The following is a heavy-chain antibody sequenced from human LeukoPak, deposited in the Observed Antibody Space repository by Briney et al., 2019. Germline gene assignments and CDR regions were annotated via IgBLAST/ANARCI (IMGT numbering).Heavy chain of an antibody. CDR2: IYYTGSA. J-gene: IGHJ4*02. V-gene: IGHV4-39*01. CDR1: GASITSSSSY. D-gene: IGHD2-2*01. CDR3: ARHRYCNSSSCYAFDY. Sequence: PSETLSLTCSVSGASITSSSSYWGWIRQPPGKGLEWIGSIYYTGSADYNPSLKSRVTISVDTSKNQFSLKLTSVTAADAAVYYCARHRYCNSSSCYAFDYWGQGTLVTVSS.